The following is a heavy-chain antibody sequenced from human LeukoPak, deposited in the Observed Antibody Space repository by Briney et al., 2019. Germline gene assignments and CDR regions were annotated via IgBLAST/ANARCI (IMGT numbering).Heavy chain of an antibody. J-gene: IGHJ3*02. CDR2: IYYSGST. CDR3: ARVNNWLLLNAFDI. CDR1: GGSISSYY. V-gene: IGHV4-59*08. D-gene: IGHD3-22*01. Sequence: KPSETLSLTCTVSGGSISSYYWNWIRQPPGKGLEWIGYIYYSGSTNYNPSLKSRVTISVDTSKNQFSLKLSSVTAADTAVYYCARVNNWLLLNAFDIWGQGTMVTVSS.